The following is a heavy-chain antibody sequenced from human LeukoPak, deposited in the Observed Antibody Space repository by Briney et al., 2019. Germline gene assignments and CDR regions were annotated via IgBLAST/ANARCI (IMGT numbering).Heavy chain of an antibody. V-gene: IGHV3-11*01. CDR3: ARDRIRGGGSSWYFDY. J-gene: IGHJ4*02. CDR2: ISSSGSTI. D-gene: IGHD6-13*01. CDR1: GFTFSDYY. Sequence: GGSLRLSCAASGFTFSDYYMSWVRQAPGKGLEWVSYISSSGSTIYYADSVKGRFTISRDNAKNSLYLQMNSLRAEDTAVYYCARDRIRGGGSSWYFDYWGQGTLVTVSS.